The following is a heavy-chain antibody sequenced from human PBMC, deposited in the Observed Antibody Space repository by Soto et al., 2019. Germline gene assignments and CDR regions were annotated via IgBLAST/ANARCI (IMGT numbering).Heavy chain of an antibody. CDR2: INHSGST. V-gene: IGHV4-34*01. CDR1: GGSFSGYY. D-gene: IGHD6-13*01. Sequence: PSETLSLTCAVYGGSFSGYYWSWIRQPPGKGLEWIGEINHSGSTNYNPSLKSRVTISVDTSKNQFSLKLSSVTAADTAVYYCARPISSSWSYYYYGMDVWGQGTTVTVSS. CDR3: ARPISSSWSYYYYGMDV. J-gene: IGHJ6*02.